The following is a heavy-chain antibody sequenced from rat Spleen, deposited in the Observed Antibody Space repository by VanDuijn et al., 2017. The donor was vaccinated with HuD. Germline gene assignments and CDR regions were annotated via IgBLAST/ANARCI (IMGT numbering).Heavy chain of an antibody. J-gene: IGHJ2*01. Sequence: QVQLKESGPGLVQPSQTLSLTCTVSGFSLSSYGVIWVRQPPGKGLEWMGVIWGDGSTNYNSALKSRLSISRDTSKSQVFLKMNSLQTEDTAIYYCTREEYYGLLPYYFDYWGQGVMVTVSS. CDR2: IWGDGST. D-gene: IGHD1-6*01. CDR1: GFSLSSYG. CDR3: TREEYYGLLPYYFDY. V-gene: IGHV2-13*01.